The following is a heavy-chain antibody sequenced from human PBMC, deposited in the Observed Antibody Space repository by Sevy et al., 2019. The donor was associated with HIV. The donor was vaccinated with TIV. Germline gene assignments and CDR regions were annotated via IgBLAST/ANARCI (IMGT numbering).Heavy chain of an antibody. CDR1: GGSISSSSYY. CDR2: IYYSGST. J-gene: IGHJ5*02. CDR3: ARLGTYYCDSSGYYYNWFDP. D-gene: IGHD3-22*01. Sequence: SETLSLTCTVSGGSISSSSYYWGWIRQPPGKGLEWIGSIYYSGSTYYNPSLKSRVTISVDTSKNQFSLKLSSVTAADTAVYYCARLGTYYCDSSGYYYNWFDPWGQGTLVTVSS. V-gene: IGHV4-39*01.